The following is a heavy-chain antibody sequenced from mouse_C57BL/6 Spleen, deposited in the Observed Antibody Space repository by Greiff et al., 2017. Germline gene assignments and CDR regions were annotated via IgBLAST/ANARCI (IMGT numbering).Heavy chain of an antibody. CDR3: ARALRDYYAMDY. CDR1: GFTFRSYA. V-gene: IGHV5-4*03. CDR2: ISDGGSYT. D-gene: IGHD2-12*01. J-gene: IGHJ4*01. Sequence: EVKLMESGGGLVKPGGSLKLSCAASGFTFRSYAMSWVRQTPEKRLEWVATISDGGSYTYYPDNVKGRFTISRDNAKNNLYLQMSHLKSEDTAMYYCARALRDYYAMDYWGQGTSVTVSS.